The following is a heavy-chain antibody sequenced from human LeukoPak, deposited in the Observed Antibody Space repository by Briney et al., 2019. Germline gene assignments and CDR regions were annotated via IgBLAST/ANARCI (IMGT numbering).Heavy chain of an antibody. D-gene: IGHD2-15*01. V-gene: IGHV3-64*01. Sequence: GGSLRLSCAASGFTFSSYAMHWVRQAPGKGLEYVSAISSNGGSTYYANSVKGRFTISRDNSKNTLYLQMGSLRAEDMAVYCCAISGVKCSGGSCYSSTGFDYWGQGTLVTVSS. CDR1: GFTFSSYA. CDR3: AISGVKCSGGSCYSSTGFDY. J-gene: IGHJ4*02. CDR2: ISSNGGST.